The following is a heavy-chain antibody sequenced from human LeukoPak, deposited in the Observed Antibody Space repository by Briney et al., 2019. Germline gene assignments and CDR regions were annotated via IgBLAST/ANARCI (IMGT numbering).Heavy chain of an antibody. CDR2: ISSSSSYI. CDR1: GFTFSSYS. D-gene: IGHD3-10*01. J-gene: IGHJ6*03. CDR3: AREDYYGSGSTYYYYMDV. V-gene: IGHV3-21*01. Sequence: PGGSLRLSCAASGFTFSSYSMNWVRQAPGKGLEWVSSISSSSSYIYYADSVKGRFTISRDNAKNSLYLQMNSLRAEDTAVYYCAREDYYGSGSTYYYYMDVWGKGTTVTISS.